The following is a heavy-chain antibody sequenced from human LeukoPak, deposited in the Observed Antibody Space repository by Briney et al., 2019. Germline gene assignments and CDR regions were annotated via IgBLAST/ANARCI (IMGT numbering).Heavy chain of an antibody. V-gene: IGHV3-21*05. D-gene: IGHD3/OR15-3a*01. Sequence: GGSLRLSCAASGFTFSSYSMNWVRQAPGKGLEWVAYITTSSSDINYADSVKGRFTISRDNAKNSLYLQTNSLRDEDTAVYYCARDKDWSFDNWGQGILVTVSS. CDR3: ARDKDWSFDN. J-gene: IGHJ4*02. CDR1: GFTFSSYS. CDR2: ITTSSSDI.